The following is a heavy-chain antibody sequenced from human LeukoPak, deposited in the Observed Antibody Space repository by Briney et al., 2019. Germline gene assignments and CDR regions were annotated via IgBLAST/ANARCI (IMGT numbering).Heavy chain of an antibody. Sequence: SETLSLTCTVSGGSISSYYWSWIRQPPGKGLEWIGYIYYSGSTNYNPSLKSRVTISVDTSKNQFSLKLSSVTAADTAVYYCARVTGLYYFDYWGQGTLVTVSS. CDR3: ARVTGLYYFDY. CDR1: GGSISSYY. J-gene: IGHJ4*02. V-gene: IGHV4-59*01. CDR2: IYYSGST. D-gene: IGHD1-14*01.